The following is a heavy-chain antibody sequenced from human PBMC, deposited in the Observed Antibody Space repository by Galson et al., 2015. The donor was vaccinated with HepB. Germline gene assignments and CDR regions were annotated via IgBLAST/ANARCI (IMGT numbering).Heavy chain of an antibody. J-gene: IGHJ6*02. CDR1: GYTFTGYY. CDR2: INPNSGGT. Sequence: SVKVYCKASGYTFTGYYMHWVRQAPGQGLEWMGWINPNSGGTNYAQKFQGWVTMTRDTSISTAYMELSRLRSDDTAVYYCARGYGGNWSYYYYGMDVWGQGTTVTVSS. CDR3: ARGYGGNWSYYYYGMDV. D-gene: IGHD4-23*01. V-gene: IGHV1-2*04.